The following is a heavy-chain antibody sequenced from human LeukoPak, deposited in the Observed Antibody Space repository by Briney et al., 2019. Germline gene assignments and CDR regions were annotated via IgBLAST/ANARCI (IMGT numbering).Heavy chain of an antibody. CDR1: GTTFSRSA. Sequence: SVKDSCKASGTTFSRSAISWVRQAPGQGLEWMGGVIPILGTTNYAQKFQDRVSLTTDESTSTSNMEVTSLRSVDTAVYYCARDDGSATMGFDSWGQGTLVTVSS. CDR3: ARDDGSATMGFDS. CDR2: VIPILGTT. D-gene: IGHD1-26*01. J-gene: IGHJ4*02. V-gene: IGHV1-69*05.